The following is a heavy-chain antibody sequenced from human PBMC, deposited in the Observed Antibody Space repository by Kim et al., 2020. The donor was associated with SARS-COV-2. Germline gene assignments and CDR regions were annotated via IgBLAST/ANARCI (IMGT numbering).Heavy chain of an antibody. J-gene: IGHJ5*02. CDR1: GFTVSSNY. D-gene: IGHD3-3*01. CDR2: IYSGGST. Sequence: GGSLRLSCAASGFTVSSNYMSWVRQAPGKGLEWVSVIYSGGSTYYADSVKGRFTISRHNSKNTLYLQMNSLRAEDTAVYYCARARGGYDFWSGYYTGWFDPWGQGTLVTVSS. CDR3: ARARGGYDFWSGYYTGWFDP. V-gene: IGHV3-53*04.